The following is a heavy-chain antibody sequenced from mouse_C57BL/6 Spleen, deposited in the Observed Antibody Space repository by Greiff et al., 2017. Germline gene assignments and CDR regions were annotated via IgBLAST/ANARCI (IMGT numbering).Heavy chain of an antibody. J-gene: IGHJ4*01. D-gene: IGHD2-4*01. Sequence: EVQVVESGGGLVQPGGSLKLSCAASGFTFSDYYMYWVRQTPEKRLEWVAYISNGGGSTYYPDTVKGRFTISRDNAKNTLYLQMSRLKSEDTAMYYCACVYYDYDGDYWGQGTSVTVSS. V-gene: IGHV5-12*01. CDR3: ACVYYDYDGDY. CDR2: ISNGGGST. CDR1: GFTFSDYY.